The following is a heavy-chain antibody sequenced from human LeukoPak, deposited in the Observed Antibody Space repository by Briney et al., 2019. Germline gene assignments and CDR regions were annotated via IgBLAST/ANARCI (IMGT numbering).Heavy chain of an antibody. CDR2: IIPILGIA. J-gene: IGHJ4*02. Sequence: SVKVSCKASGGTFSSYAISRVRQAPGQGLEWMGRIIPILGIANYAQKFQGRVTITADKSTSTAYMELSSLRSEDTAVYYCAREGLELEKKFDYWGQGTLVTVSS. CDR1: GGTFSSYA. V-gene: IGHV1-69*04. D-gene: IGHD1-7*01. CDR3: AREGLELEKKFDY.